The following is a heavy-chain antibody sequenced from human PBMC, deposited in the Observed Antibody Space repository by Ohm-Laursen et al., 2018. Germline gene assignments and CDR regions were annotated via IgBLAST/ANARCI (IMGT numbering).Heavy chain of an antibody. Sequence: SLRLSCTASGFSFSSYAMSWVRQAPGKGLECVSAISGSSTNTYSADSVKGRFTISRDNSKNTLYLQMNSLRDEDTAVYYCAKDRASYTGADYWGQGTLVTVSS. J-gene: IGHJ4*02. V-gene: IGHV3-23*01. CDR3: AKDRASYTGADY. D-gene: IGHD2-2*02. CDR2: ISGSSTNT. CDR1: GFSFSSYA.